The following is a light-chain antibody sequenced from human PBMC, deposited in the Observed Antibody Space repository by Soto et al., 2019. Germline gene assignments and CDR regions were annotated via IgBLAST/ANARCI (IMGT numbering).Light chain of an antibody. V-gene: IGLV2-8*01. J-gene: IGLJ1*01. Sequence: QSALTQPTSESGSPGQSVTISCTGTSSDVGGYNSVSWYQQHPGKAPKVMIYEVSKRPSGVPDRFSGSKSGNTASLTVSGLQAQDEADYYCSSYAGSNNFPYVFGSGTKLTVL. CDR2: EVS. CDR3: SSYAGSNNFPYV. CDR1: SSDVGGYNS.